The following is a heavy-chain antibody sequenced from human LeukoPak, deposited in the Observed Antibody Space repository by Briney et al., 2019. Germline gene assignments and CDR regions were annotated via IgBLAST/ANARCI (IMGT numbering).Heavy chain of an antibody. J-gene: IGHJ6*03. Sequence: SETLSLTCTVSGGSISSSSYYWGWIRQPPGKGLEWIGSIYYSGSTYYNPSLKSRVIISVDTSKNQFSLKLSSVTAADTAVYYCAALQYSSGWEDVYYYYYMDVWGKGTTVTVSS. V-gene: IGHV4-39*07. CDR3: AALQYSSGWEDVYYYYYMDV. CDR1: GGSISSSSYY. D-gene: IGHD6-19*01. CDR2: IYYSGST.